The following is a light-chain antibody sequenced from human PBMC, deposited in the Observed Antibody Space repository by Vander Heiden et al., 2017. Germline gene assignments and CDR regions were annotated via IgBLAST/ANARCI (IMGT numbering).Light chain of an antibody. J-gene: IGKJ1*01. CDR2: AAS. V-gene: IGKV1-39*01. CDR3: QQSYSTSTWT. CDR1: QSISNF. Sequence: DIQMTQSPSSLSASVGDRVTITCRASQSISNFLNWYQQKPGKAPKLLIYAASSLQSGVPSRFSGSGFGTDFTLTISSLQPEDFATYYCQQSYSTSTWTCGRGTKVEIK.